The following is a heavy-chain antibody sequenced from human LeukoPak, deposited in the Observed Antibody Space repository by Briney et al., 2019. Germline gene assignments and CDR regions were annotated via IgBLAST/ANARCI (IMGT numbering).Heavy chain of an antibody. D-gene: IGHD5-18*01. CDR2: ISWNSGSI. Sequence: PGGSLRLSCAASGFTFDDYAMHWVRQAPRKGLEWVSGISWNSGSIGYADSVKGRFTISRDNAKNSLYLQMNSLRAEDTALYYCANGGYSYGFDYWGQGTLVTVSS. CDR3: ANGGYSYGFDY. J-gene: IGHJ4*02. V-gene: IGHV3-9*01. CDR1: GFTFDDYA.